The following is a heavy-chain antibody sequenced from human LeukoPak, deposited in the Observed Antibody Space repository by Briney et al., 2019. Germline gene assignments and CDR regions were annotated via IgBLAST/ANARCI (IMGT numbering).Heavy chain of an antibody. CDR2: IYYSGST. V-gene: IGHV4-59*12. CDR3: AREYSSGYFDY. D-gene: IGHD3-22*01. J-gene: IGHJ4*02. Sequence: SETLSLTCTVSGGSISSYYWSWIRQPPGKGLEWIGYIYYSGSTNYNPSLKSRVTISVDTYKNQFSLKLSSVTAADTAVYYCAREYSSGYFDYWGQGTLVTVSS. CDR1: GGSISSYY.